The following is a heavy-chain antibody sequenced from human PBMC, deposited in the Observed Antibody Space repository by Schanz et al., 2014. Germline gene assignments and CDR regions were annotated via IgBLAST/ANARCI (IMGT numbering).Heavy chain of an antibody. J-gene: IGHJ5*02. V-gene: IGHV3-23*01. Sequence: EVQLLESGGGLVQPGGSLKLSCAASGLIFSNYVMSWVRQAPGKGLEWVSAILGLASTTYYADSVKGRFTISRDNSKNLLYLQMNSLRAEDTAVYYCTRDVRLDRRGNWFDPWGQGTLVTVSS. D-gene: IGHD1-1*01. CDR3: TRDVRLDRRGNWFDP. CDR2: ILGLASTT. CDR1: GLIFSNYV.